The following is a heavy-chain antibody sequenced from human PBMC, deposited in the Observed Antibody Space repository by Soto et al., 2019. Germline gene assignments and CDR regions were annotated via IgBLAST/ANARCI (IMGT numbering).Heavy chain of an antibody. CDR3: ARGMDGWDDAFDV. CDR2: ISNSGRTI. CDR1: GFTFTDHY. V-gene: IGHV3-11*01. J-gene: IGHJ3*01. D-gene: IGHD3-16*01. Sequence: QVQLVESGGGLVKPGGSLRLSCAGSGFTFTDHYMSWIRQAPGEGLEWVSYISNSGRTIYYADSVKGRFTISRDNAKNSLFLQMNSLRAEDTAVYYCARGMDGWDDAFDVWGQGTMVTVSS.